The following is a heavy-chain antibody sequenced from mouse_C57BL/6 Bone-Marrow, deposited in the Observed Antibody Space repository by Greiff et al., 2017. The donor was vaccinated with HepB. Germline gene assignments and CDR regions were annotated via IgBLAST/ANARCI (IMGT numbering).Heavy chain of an antibody. D-gene: IGHD1-1*01. Sequence: VQLQQSGAELVRPGASVTLSCKASGYTFTDYEMHWVKQTPVHGLEWIGAIDPETGGTAYNQKFKGKAILTADKSSSTAYMELRSLTSEDTAVYYCTSREFITTTVAAPSWYFDVWGTGTTVTVSS. V-gene: IGHV1-15*01. CDR1: GYTFTDYE. CDR3: TSREFITTTVAAPSWYFDV. CDR2: IDPETGGT. J-gene: IGHJ1*03.